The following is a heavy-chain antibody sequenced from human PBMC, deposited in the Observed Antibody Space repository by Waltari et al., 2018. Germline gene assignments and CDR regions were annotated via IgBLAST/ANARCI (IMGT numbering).Heavy chain of an antibody. J-gene: IGHJ4*02. D-gene: IGHD5-18*01. V-gene: IGHV4-4*07. Sequence: QVQLQESGPGLVKPSETLSLTCTVSGGSISSYYWSWIRQPAGKGLEWIGRIYTSGSTNYNPSIKSRVSMSVDTSKNQFSLKLSSVTAADTAVYYCARDRSRGYSYGHFDYWGQGTLVTVSS. CDR3: ARDRSRGYSYGHFDY. CDR2: IYTSGST. CDR1: GGSISSYY.